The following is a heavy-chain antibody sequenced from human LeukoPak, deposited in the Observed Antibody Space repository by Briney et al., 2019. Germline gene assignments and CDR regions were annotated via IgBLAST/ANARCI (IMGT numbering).Heavy chain of an antibody. V-gene: IGHV3-21*01. Sequence: NAGRSLRLSCAASGFTFSSYNMHWVRQAPGKGLEWVSSISSSSSYIYYADSVKGRFTISRDNVKRSLYLQMNSLRAEDTAVYYCAKEAGPYSSGWYEFDYWGQGTLVTVSS. CDR2: ISSSSSYI. CDR1: GFTFSSYN. CDR3: AKEAGPYSSGWYEFDY. D-gene: IGHD6-19*01. J-gene: IGHJ4*02.